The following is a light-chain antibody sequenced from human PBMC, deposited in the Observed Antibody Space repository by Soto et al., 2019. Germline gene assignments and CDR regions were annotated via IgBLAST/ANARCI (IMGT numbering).Light chain of an antibody. Sequence: QSALTQPPSASGSPGQSVTISCPGTKNDIGVYDFVSWYQHHPGKAPRLIIYEVVQRPSGVPDRFSGSKSSNTASLTVSGLQAADEADYFCKSYAGSNTYVFGSGTKVTVL. J-gene: IGLJ1*01. CDR2: EVV. V-gene: IGLV2-8*01. CDR1: KNDIGVYDF. CDR3: KSYAGSNTYV.